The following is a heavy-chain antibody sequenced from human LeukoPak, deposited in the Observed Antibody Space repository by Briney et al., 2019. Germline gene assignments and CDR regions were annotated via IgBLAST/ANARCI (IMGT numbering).Heavy chain of an antibody. CDR1: GGSFCGYY. CDR2: INHSGST. Sequence: SETLSLTCAVYGGSFCGYYWSWIRQPPGKGLEWIGEINHSGSTNYNPSLKSRVTISVDTSKNQFSLKLSSVTAADTAVYYCARSVVPAAIVRSHWFDPWGQGTLVTVSS. V-gene: IGHV4-34*01. D-gene: IGHD2-2*01. CDR3: ARSVVPAAIVRSHWFDP. J-gene: IGHJ5*02.